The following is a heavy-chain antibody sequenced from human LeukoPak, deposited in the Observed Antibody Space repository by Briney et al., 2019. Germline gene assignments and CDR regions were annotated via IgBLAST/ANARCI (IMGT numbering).Heavy chain of an antibody. CDR2: INHSGST. D-gene: IGHD5-18*01. Sequence: SGTLSLTCAVYGGSFSGDYWSWIRQPPGKGLEWIGEINHSGSTNYNPCLKSRVTISGDTSKNQFSLKLSSVTAADTAVYFCARVGYSYVINDWSRTGLGAYPTKYYYHMDVWGKGTTVTVSS. CDR1: GGSFSGDY. V-gene: IGHV4-34*01. J-gene: IGHJ6*03. CDR3: ARVGYSYVINDWSRTGLGAYPTKYYYHMDV.